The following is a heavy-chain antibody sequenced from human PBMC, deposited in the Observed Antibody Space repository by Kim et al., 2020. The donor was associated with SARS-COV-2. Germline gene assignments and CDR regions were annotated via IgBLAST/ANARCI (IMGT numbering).Heavy chain of an antibody. CDR2: IYYSGST. CDR1: GGSISSYY. J-gene: IGHJ3*02. Sequence: SETLSLTCTVSGGSISSYYWSWIRQPPGKGLEWIGYIYYSGSTNYNPSLKSRVTISVDTSKNQFSLKLSSVTAADTAVYYCARDNPIMVHGDAFDIWGQGTMVTVSS. D-gene: IGHD3-16*01. CDR3: ARDNPIMVHGDAFDI. V-gene: IGHV4-59*01.